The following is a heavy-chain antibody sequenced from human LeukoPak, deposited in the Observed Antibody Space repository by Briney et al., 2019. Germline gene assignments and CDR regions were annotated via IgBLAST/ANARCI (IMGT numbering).Heavy chain of an antibody. CDR1: GFTVSSNY. V-gene: IGHV3-53*01. Sequence: GGSLRVTCAASGFTVSSNYMNWVRQAPGKRLEWVSVIFSGGNTYYADSVKGRFTISRDNSKNTVYLQMNSLRADDTAVYYCARGDWGYTYGYTIWGQGTLVTVSS. CDR2: IFSGGNT. CDR3: ARGDWGYTYGYTI. D-gene: IGHD5-18*01. J-gene: IGHJ4*02.